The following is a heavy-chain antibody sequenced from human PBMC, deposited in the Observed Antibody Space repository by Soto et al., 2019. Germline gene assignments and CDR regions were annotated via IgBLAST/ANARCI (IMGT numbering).Heavy chain of an antibody. CDR2: IYHSGST. D-gene: IGHD3-22*01. CDR1: GGSISSGGYS. V-gene: IGHV4-30-2*01. CDR3: ARRLYYDSSGFEGGGMDV. Sequence: SETLSPTCAVSGGSISSGGYSRSWIRQPPGKGLEWIGYIYHSGSTYYNPSLKSRVTISVDRSKNQFSLKLSSVTAADTAVYYCARRLYYDSSGFEGGGMDVWGQGTTVTVSS. J-gene: IGHJ6*02.